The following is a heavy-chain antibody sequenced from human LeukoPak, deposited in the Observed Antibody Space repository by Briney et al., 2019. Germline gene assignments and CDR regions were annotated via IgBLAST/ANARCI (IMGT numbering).Heavy chain of an antibody. CDR3: ARLPSNYDDSSGYYFDG. Sequence: SETLSLTCTVSGGSISSSSYYWGWIRQPPGKGLEWIGSIYYSGSTYYNPSLKSRVTISVDTSKNQFSLKLSSVTAADTAVYYCARLPSNYDDSSGYYFDGWGEGTLVTVSS. CDR1: GGSISSSSYY. V-gene: IGHV4-39*01. D-gene: IGHD3-22*01. CDR2: IYYSGST. J-gene: IGHJ4*02.